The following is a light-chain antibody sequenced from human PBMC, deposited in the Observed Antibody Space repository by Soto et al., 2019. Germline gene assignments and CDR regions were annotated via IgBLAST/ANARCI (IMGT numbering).Light chain of an antibody. J-gene: IGKJ1*01. CDR2: AAA. CDR1: QNIRSY. Sequence: DIQMTQSPSSLSASVGDRVTITCRASQNIRSYVNWYQQKAGKAPNLLIYAAASLQSGVPSRFRGFGAGTDFTLTITSLEAEDSATYYCQQTYSPPWTFGQGTKVDIK. CDR3: QQTYSPPWT. V-gene: IGKV1-39*01.